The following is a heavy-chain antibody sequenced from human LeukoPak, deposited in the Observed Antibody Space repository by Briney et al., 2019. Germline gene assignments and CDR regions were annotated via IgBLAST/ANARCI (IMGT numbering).Heavy chain of an antibody. V-gene: IGHV3-23*01. D-gene: IGHD3-22*01. CDR1: GFTFSSYA. CDR2: ISGSGGST. J-gene: IGHJ4*02. CDR3: AKAREGCYYDSSGYYGYFDY. Sequence: GGSLRLSCAASGFTFSSYAKSWVRQAPGKGLEWVSGISGSGGSTYYADSVKGRFTISRDNSKNTLYLQMNSLRAEDTAVYYCAKAREGCYYDSSGYYGYFDYWGQGTLVTVSS.